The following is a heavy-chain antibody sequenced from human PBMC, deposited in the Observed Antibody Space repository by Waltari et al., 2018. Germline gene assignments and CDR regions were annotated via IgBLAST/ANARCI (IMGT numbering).Heavy chain of an antibody. CDR2: INAGNGNK. CDR3: ARVLGDGAGSRGRRFDP. CDR1: GYTFTSYA. J-gene: IGHJ5*02. V-gene: IGHV1-3*01. Sequence: QVQLVQSGAEVKKPGASVKVSCKASGYTFTSYAMHWVRQAPGQRREWMGWINAGNGNKKYSQKVQGRVTITRETSASTAYMELSSLRSEDTAVKYWARVLGDGAGSRGRRFDPWGQGTLVTVSS. D-gene: IGHD3-10*01.